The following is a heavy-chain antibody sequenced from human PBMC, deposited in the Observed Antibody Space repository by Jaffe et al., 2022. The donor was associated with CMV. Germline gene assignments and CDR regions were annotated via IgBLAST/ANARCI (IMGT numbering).Heavy chain of an antibody. CDR1: GGTFSSYA. D-gene: IGHD1-7*01. Sequence: QVQLVQSGAEVKKPGSSVKVSCKASGGTFSSYAISWVRQAPGQGLEWMGGIIPIFGTANYAQKFQGRVTITADESTSTAYMELSSLRSEDTAVYYCASLAGTTVASSTPAFDIWGQGTMVTVSS. CDR3: ASLAGTTVASSTPAFDI. J-gene: IGHJ3*02. CDR2: IIPIFGTA. V-gene: IGHV1-69*01.